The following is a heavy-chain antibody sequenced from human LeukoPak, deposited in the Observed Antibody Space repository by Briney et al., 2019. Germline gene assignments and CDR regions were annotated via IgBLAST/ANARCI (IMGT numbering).Heavy chain of an antibody. CDR1: GFTFSNFG. Sequence: PGGSLRLSCAASGFTFSNFGMSWVRQAPGKGLEWVSTISGNAVATYYADSVKGRFTISRDNSKNTLYLQINSLEAEDTAIYYCAKRGSGTLVPTYYYYMDVWGKGTTVTVSS. V-gene: IGHV3-23*01. CDR2: ISGNAVAT. CDR3: AKRGSGTLVPTYYYYMDV. J-gene: IGHJ6*03. D-gene: IGHD2-15*01.